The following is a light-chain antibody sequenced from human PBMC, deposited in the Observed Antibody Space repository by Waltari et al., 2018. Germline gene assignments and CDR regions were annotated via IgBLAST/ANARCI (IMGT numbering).Light chain of an antibody. J-gene: IGKJ2*01. Sequence: DVVMTQSPLSLPVTLGQPASISCRSSQSLVHSNGNTYLAWFQPRPGQSPRRLIYEVSNRDSGVPDRCSGSGSGTDFTLKISRVEAEDVGVYYCMQNAHWPPGYTFGQGTKLEIK. CDR1: QSLVHSNGNTY. CDR2: EVS. CDR3: MQNAHWPPGYT. V-gene: IGKV2-30*02.